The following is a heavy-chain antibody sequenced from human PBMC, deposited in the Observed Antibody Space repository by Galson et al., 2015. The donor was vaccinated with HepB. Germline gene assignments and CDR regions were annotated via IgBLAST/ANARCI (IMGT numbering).Heavy chain of an antibody. CDR1: GFSLSTSGVA. CDR2: IYWDDDQ. CDR3: ALGAEDWFDP. V-gene: IGHV2-5*02. J-gene: IGHJ5*02. Sequence: PALVKPTQTLTLTCTFSGFSLSTSGVAVGWIRQPPGRALEWLALIYWDDDQRYSPSLKSRLTITKDTSKNQVVLTMTNMDPVDTATYYCALGAEDWFDPWGQGTLVTVSS.